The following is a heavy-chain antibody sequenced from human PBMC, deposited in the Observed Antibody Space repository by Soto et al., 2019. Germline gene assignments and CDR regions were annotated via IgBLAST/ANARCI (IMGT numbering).Heavy chain of an antibody. V-gene: IGHV4-31*03. J-gene: IGHJ5*02. CDR2: FYFSGII. D-gene: IGHD6-19*01. CDR1: GYSITAGGYY. CDR3: ARMYSSGSGWFHP. Sequence: PSETLSLTCFVSGYSITAGGYYWSWIRHHPGKGLEWIGSFYFSGIIIYNPSLRSRVSISGDTSSNQFSMSLTSVTAADTARYYCARMYSSGSGWFHPWGQGTLVTVSS.